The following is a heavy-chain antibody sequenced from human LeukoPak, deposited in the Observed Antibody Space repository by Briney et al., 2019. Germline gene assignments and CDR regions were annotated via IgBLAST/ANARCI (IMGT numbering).Heavy chain of an antibody. CDR3: ARVQWRADDAFDI. CDR2: MNPNSGNT. CDR1: GYTLTSYD. V-gene: IGHV1-8*01. D-gene: IGHD5-24*01. Sequence: ASVKVSCKASGYTLTSYDINWVRQATGQGLEWMGWMNPNSGNTGYAQKFQGRVTMTRNTSISTAYMELSSLRSEDTAVYYCARVQWRADDAFDIWGQGTMVTVSS. J-gene: IGHJ3*02.